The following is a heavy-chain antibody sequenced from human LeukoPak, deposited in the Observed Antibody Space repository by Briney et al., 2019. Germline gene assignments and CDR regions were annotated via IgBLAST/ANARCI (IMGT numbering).Heavy chain of an antibody. D-gene: IGHD4-23*01. V-gene: IGHV3-11*05. J-gene: IGHJ4*02. CDR2: ISSGSTYT. Sequence: PGESLRLSCEVSGFTFSDHYMSWIRPAPGKRLEWVSYISSGSTYTNYADSVEGRFTISRDNAKNSLYLQMNSLRAEDTAVYYCARGDYGGDYFDYWGQGTLVTVSS. CDR1: GFTFSDHY. CDR3: ARGDYGGDYFDY.